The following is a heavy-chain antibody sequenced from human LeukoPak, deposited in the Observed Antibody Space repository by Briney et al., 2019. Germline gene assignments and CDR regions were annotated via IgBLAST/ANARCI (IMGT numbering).Heavy chain of an antibody. CDR1: GSPFSSYW. J-gene: IGHJ6*03. D-gene: IGHD2-8*01. CDR2: IYPDDSDT. Sequence: GASLKISCKGSGSPFSSYWIGWVRQMPGKGLEWMGNIYPDDSDTRYSPSFQGQVTISADKSISTAYLQWSSLKASDTAMYYCARLAYCSNDVCYSNYYYSMDVWGKGTTVTVSS. V-gene: IGHV5-51*01. CDR3: ARLAYCSNDVCYSNYYYSMDV.